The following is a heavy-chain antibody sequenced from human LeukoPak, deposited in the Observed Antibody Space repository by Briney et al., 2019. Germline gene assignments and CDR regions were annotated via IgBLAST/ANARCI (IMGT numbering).Heavy chain of an antibody. Sequence: GGSLRLSCAASGFTFSTNSMNWVRQAPGKGLEWVSSISSSSSYIYYADSVKGRFTISRDNAKNSLYLQMNSLRAEDTAVYYCAKDYGDYGMDVWGQGTTVTVSS. CDR1: GFTFSTNS. J-gene: IGHJ6*02. D-gene: IGHD4-17*01. CDR3: AKDYGDYGMDV. CDR2: ISSSSSYI. V-gene: IGHV3-21*01.